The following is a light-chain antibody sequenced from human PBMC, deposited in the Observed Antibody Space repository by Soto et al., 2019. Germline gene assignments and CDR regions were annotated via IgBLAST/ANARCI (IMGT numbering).Light chain of an antibody. CDR1: SSDVGAYNY. CDR2: EVS. Sequence: QSALTQPPSASGSPGQSVTISCTGTSSDVGAYNYVSWYQQHPGKAPKLMIYEVSKWPSGVPDRFSGSKSGNTASLTVSGLQAEGEADYYCSSFAGSTPYVFGTGTKLTVL. J-gene: IGLJ1*01. CDR3: SSFAGSTPYV. V-gene: IGLV2-8*01.